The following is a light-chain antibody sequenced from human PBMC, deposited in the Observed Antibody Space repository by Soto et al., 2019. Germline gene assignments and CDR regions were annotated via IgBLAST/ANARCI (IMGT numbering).Light chain of an antibody. CDR3: QQTYTTPEIT. J-gene: IGKJ5*01. CDR2: GAS. Sequence: DIQMTQSPSSLSASVRDRVTITCRASQSISIYLNWYQLKPGKAPNLLIYGASNLKSGVPTRFSGSGTGTDFAHTISILQPEDFAIYSCQQTYTTPEITFGQGTRLEIK. CDR1: QSISIY. V-gene: IGKV1-39*01.